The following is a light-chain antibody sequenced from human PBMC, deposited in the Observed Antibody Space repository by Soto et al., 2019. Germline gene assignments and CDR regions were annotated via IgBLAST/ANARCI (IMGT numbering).Light chain of an antibody. Sequence: QTVVTQEPSLTVSPGGTVTLTGGSSTGAVTSGYYPNWFQQKPGQPPRALIYSTTYKHSWTPARFSGSLLGGKAALTLSGVQPEDEADYYCLLYYGGGVVFGGGTKLTVL. CDR3: LLYYGGGVV. V-gene: IGLV7-43*01. CDR1: TGAVTSGYY. CDR2: STT. J-gene: IGLJ2*01.